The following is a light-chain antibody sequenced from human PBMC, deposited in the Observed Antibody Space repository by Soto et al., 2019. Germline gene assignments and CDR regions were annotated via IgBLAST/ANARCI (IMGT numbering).Light chain of an antibody. CDR2: LNSDGSH. Sequence: PVLTQSPSASASLGASVKLTCTLSSGHSSYAIAWHQQQPEKGPRYLMKLNSDGSHSKGDGIPDRFSGSSSGAERYLTISSLQSEDEADYYCQTWGTGIQVFGGGTKLTVL. CDR1: SGHSSYA. V-gene: IGLV4-69*01. J-gene: IGLJ2*01. CDR3: QTWGTGIQV.